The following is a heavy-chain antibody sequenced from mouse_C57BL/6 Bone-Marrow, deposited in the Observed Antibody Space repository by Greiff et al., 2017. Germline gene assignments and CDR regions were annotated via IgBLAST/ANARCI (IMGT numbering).Heavy chain of an antibody. CDR2: ISSGGSYT. CDR1: GFTFSSYG. CDR3: ARHAQRYYYAMDY. J-gene: IGHJ4*01. V-gene: IGHV5-6*01. Sequence: EVKLLESGGDLVKPGGSLKLSCAASGFTFSSYGMSWVRQTPGKRLEWVAAISSGGSYTYYPHSVKGRFTFSRDNAKNTLYLQMSSLKSEDTAMYYCARHAQRYYYAMDYWGQGTLVTVSA. D-gene: IGHD6-1*01.